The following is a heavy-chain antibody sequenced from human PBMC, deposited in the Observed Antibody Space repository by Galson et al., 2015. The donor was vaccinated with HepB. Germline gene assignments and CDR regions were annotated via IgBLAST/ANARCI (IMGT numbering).Heavy chain of an antibody. CDR2: ISYDGSNK. CDR1: GFTFSSYG. J-gene: IGHJ6*03. V-gene: IGHV3-30*18. CDR3: AKPLYDFWSGYYIHYYMDV. D-gene: IGHD3-3*01. Sequence: LRLSCAASGFTFSSYGMHWVRQAPGKGLEWVAVISYDGSNKYYADSVKGRFTISRDNSKNTLYLQMNSLRAEDTAVYYCAKPLYDFWSGYYIHYYMDVWGKGTTVTVSS.